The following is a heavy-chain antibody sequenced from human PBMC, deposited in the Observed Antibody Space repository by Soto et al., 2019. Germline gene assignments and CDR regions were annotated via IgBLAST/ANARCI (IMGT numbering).Heavy chain of an antibody. V-gene: IGHV3-30*03. CDR2: ISYDGSNK. J-gene: IGHJ6*02. D-gene: IGHD2-2*02. Sequence: PGGSLRLSCAASGFTFSSYGMHWVRQAPGKGLEWVAVISYDGSNKYYADSVKGRFTISRDNSKNTLYLQMNSLRAEDTAVYYCAGYPRKGCSSTSCYTVYDYGMDVWGQGTTVTVSS. CDR1: GFTFSSYG. CDR3: AGYPRKGCSSTSCYTVYDYGMDV.